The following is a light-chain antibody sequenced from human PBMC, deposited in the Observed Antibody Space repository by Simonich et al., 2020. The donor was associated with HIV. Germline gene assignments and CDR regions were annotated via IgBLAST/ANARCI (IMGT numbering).Light chain of an antibody. J-gene: IGKJ1*01. Sequence: DIQMTQSPSSLPASVGDRVTITCPASQDITNYLNWYQQKPGKAPKLLIYGASNLETGVPSRFNGTGCGTDFTFTINSLQPEDIATYYCQQYDNLPWTFGRGTKVEIK. V-gene: IGKV1-33*01. CDR1: QDITNY. CDR2: GAS. CDR3: QQYDNLPWT.